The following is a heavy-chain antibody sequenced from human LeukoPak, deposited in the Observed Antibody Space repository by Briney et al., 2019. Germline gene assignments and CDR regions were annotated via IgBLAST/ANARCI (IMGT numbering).Heavy chain of an antibody. D-gene: IGHD6-13*01. V-gene: IGHV3-23*01. J-gene: IGHJ5*02. CDR3: AKDRRYSSSWYEPNWFDP. Sequence: GGSLRLSCAASGFTFSSYAMSWVRQAPGKGLEWVSAISGSGGSTYYADSAKGRFTISRDNSKNTLYLQMNSLRAEDTAVYYCAKDRRYSSSWYEPNWFDPWGQGTLVTVSS. CDR1: GFTFSSYA. CDR2: ISGSGGST.